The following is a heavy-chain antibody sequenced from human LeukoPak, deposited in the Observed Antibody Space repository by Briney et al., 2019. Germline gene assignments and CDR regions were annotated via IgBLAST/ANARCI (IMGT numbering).Heavy chain of an antibody. D-gene: IGHD5-12*01. CDR1: GFTFSSYS. Sequence: GGSLRLSCAASGFTFSSYSMNWVRQAPGKGLEWVSYISSSRSTIYYADSVKGRFTISRDNAKNSLYLQMNSLRAEDTAVYYCARERGSIVATTKPIDYWGQGTLVTVSS. CDR3: ARERGSIVATTKPIDY. J-gene: IGHJ4*02. CDR2: ISSSRSTI. V-gene: IGHV3-48*04.